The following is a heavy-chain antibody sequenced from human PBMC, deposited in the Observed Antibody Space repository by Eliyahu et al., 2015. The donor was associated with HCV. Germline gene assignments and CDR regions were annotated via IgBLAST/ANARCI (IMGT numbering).Heavy chain of an antibody. D-gene: IGHD3-9*01. CDR3: AADDILTTY. V-gene: IGHV1-58*02. J-gene: IGHJ4*02. CDR1: GFTFSSSA. CDR2: IVVGRGNT. Sequence: QMQLVQSGPEVKKPGTSVKVSCKASGFTFSSSAIQWVRQTRGQRLEWIGWIVVGRGNTQYAQRFQERVTITRDMSTSTVYMELSSLRAEDTAVYYCAADDILTTYWGQGTLVTVSS.